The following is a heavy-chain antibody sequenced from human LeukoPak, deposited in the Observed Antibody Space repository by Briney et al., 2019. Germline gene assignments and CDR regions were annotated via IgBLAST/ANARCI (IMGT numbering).Heavy chain of an antibody. CDR3: ARVPDDFWSGYYGYFDY. D-gene: IGHD3-3*01. Sequence: GGSLRLSCAASGFTFSSYWMSWVRQAPGKGLEWVANIKQDGSEEYYVDSVKGRFTISRDNAKNSLYLQMNSLRAEDTAVYYCARVPDDFWSGYYGYFDYWGQGTLVTVSS. V-gene: IGHV3-7*01. J-gene: IGHJ4*02. CDR1: GFTFSSYW. CDR2: IKQDGSEE.